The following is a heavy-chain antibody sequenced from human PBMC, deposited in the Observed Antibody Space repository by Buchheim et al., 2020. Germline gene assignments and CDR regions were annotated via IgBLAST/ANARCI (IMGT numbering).Heavy chain of an antibody. CDR3: AKGSYTSGWHWLDY. D-gene: IGHD6-19*01. Sequence: EVQLLGSGGDLVQPGGSLRLSCAASGFTFSSYTMNWVRQAPGKGLEWVSTITGSGGSTYYADSVKGGFTISRDNSKNTLFLQMNSLRVEDTAVYYCAKGSYTSGWHWLDYWGQGTL. V-gene: IGHV3-23*01. J-gene: IGHJ4*02. CDR2: ITGSGGST. CDR1: GFTFSSYT.